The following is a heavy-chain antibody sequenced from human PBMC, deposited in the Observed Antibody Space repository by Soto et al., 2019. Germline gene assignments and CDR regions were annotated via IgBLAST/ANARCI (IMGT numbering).Heavy chain of an antibody. V-gene: IGHV4-31*03. CDR2: FYYSGTT. CDR3: ARLGVSCPFDY. D-gene: IGHD3-16*01. Sequence: QVQLQESGPGLVKPSQTLSLTCTVSGGSINSGGYYWSWIRQHPGKGLEWIGHFYYSGTTYYNPSLKSRFTILVDTSKNQLSLKLSSITAADTAGYYCARLGVSCPFDYWGQGTLATVSS. J-gene: IGHJ4*02. CDR1: GGSINSGGYY.